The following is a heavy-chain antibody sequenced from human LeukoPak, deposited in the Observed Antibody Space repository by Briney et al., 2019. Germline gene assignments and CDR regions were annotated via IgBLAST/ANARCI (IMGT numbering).Heavy chain of an antibody. CDR3: ARTTMVRGTYYMDV. CDR1: GGSISSSNYF. D-gene: IGHD3-10*01. Sequence: PSETLSLTCTVSGGSISSSNYFWAWIRQPRIRQPPGKGLEWIGCIYYSGYTNYKSSLKSRVTISVDTSKNQFSLKLSSVTAADTAVYYCARTTMVRGTYYMDVWGKGTTVTVSS. V-gene: IGHV4-61*05. CDR2: IYYSGYT. J-gene: IGHJ6*03.